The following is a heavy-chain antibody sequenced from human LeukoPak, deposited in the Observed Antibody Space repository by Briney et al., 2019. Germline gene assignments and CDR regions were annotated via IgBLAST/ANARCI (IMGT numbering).Heavy chain of an antibody. Sequence: SETLSLTCAVYGGSFSGYYWSWIRQPPGKGLEWIGEINHSGSTNYNPSLKSRVTISVDTSKNQFSLKLSSVTAADTAVYYCATRFPSYGQKSDHWGQGTLVTVSS. J-gene: IGHJ4*02. V-gene: IGHV4-34*01. D-gene: IGHD5-18*01. CDR2: INHSGST. CDR1: GGSFSGYY. CDR3: ATRFPSYGQKSDH.